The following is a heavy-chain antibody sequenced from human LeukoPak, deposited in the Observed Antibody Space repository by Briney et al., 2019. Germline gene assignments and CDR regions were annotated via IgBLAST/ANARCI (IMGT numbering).Heavy chain of an antibody. CDR3: ARDAAGYSSGWYGGDY. D-gene: IGHD6-19*01. CDR2: ISYDGSNK. Sequence: GGSLRLSCAASGFTFSSYAMHWVRQAPGKGLEWVAVISYDGSNKYYADSVKGRFTISRDNSKNTLYLQMNSLRAEDTAVYYCARDAAGYSSGWYGGDYWGQGTLVTVSS. J-gene: IGHJ4*02. CDR1: GFTFSSYA. V-gene: IGHV3-30-3*01.